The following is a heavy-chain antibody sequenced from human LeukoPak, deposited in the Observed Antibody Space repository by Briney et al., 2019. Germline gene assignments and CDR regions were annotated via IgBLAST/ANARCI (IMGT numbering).Heavy chain of an antibody. D-gene: IGHD6-6*01. J-gene: IGHJ5*02. Sequence: PSETLSLTCAVYGGSFSDYYWNWIRQPPGKGLEWIGEINHTGSTNYDPSLKSRVTITVDTSKNQISLKLNSVTAADTAVYYCARLIRYGSSPWLGFDPWGQGTLVTVSS. V-gene: IGHV4-34*01. CDR3: ARLIRYGSSPWLGFDP. CDR2: INHTGST. CDR1: GGSFSDYY.